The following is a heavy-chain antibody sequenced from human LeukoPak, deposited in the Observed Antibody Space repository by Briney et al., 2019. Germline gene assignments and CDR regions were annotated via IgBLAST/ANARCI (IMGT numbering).Heavy chain of an antibody. J-gene: IGHJ4*02. V-gene: IGHV3-30-3*01. CDR1: GFTFSSYA. CDR2: ISYDGSNK. CDR3: ARDRRLRFLEWLLFW. Sequence: GGSLRLSCAXSGFTFSSYAMRWVRQAPGKGLEWVAVISYDGSNKYYADSVKGRFTISRDNSKNTLYLQMNSLRAEDTAVYYCARDRRLRFLEWLLFWWGQGTLVTVSS. D-gene: IGHD3-3*01.